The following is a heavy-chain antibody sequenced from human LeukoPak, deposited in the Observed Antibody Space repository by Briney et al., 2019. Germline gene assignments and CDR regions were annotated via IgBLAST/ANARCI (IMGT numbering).Heavy chain of an antibody. D-gene: IGHD2-15*01. Sequence: PSETLSLTCTVPGGSISTYYWSWIRQPPGKGLEWIGSIYYSGSTNYNPSLKSRVTISVDTSKNQVSLKLSSVTAADTAVFYCARREGSGSPFQHWGQGALVTVSS. J-gene: IGHJ1*01. CDR3: ARREGSGSPFQH. V-gene: IGHV4-59*08. CDR2: IYYSGST. CDR1: GGSISTYY.